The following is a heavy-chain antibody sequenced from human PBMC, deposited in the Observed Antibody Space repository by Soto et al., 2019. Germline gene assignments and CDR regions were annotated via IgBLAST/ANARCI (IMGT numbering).Heavy chain of an antibody. Sequence: QVQLQESGPGLVKPSQTLSLTCNVSGESISSGGYYWSWIRHHPGKGLEWIGYIYDTESAYYNPSLKSRVTISMDISKNQFAMRLSSVTAADTAVYYCARASSSSSAADYWGQGILATVSS. D-gene: IGHD6-6*01. J-gene: IGHJ4*02. V-gene: IGHV4-31*03. CDR2: IYDTESA. CDR1: GESISSGGYY. CDR3: ARASSSSSAADY.